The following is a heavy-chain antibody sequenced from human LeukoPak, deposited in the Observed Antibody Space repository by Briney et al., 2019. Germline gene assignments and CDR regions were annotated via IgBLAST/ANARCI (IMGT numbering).Heavy chain of an antibody. V-gene: IGHV1-69*04. Sequence: SVKVSCKASVGTFRSYAISWVRQAPGAGLEWLGMICPILGIANYAQKFQGRVTITAGKSTSTAYMELSSLRSGDTAVYYCARAKGYCSGGSCPFFDYWGQGTLVTVSS. D-gene: IGHD2-15*01. CDR1: VGTFRSYA. J-gene: IGHJ4*02. CDR2: ICPILGIA. CDR3: ARAKGYCSGGSCPFFDY.